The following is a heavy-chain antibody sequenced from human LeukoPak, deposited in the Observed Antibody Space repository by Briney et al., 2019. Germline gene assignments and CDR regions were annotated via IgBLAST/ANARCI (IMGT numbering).Heavy chain of an antibody. Sequence: CGPTLVNPTQTLTLSCTFSEFSLNAIGVGVGWIRQPPGKALERLAFIYWDGDERYSPSLNSRLAITKDTSKNQVLLTMTNMDPVDTATYYCAHRLDRWSDNGSPDYLDYWGQGILVTVSS. J-gene: IGHJ4*02. CDR3: AHRLDRWSDNGSPDYLDY. CDR2: IYWDGDE. CDR1: EFSLNAIGVG. V-gene: IGHV2-5*02. D-gene: IGHD1-26*01.